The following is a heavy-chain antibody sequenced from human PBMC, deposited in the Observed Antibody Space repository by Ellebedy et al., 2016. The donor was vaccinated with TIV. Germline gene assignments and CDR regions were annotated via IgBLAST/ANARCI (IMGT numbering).Heavy chain of an antibody. D-gene: IGHD1-26*01. Sequence: PGGSLRLSCAASGFTFSKYVMHWVRQAPGKGLEWVAVISNDGTYTNYVDSVKGRFTMSRDNSKNTLSLQMSSLRPDDTAAYYCAREGSYYRAGDHWGQGTLVTVSS. V-gene: IGHV3-30*15. CDR1: GFTFSKYV. CDR2: ISNDGTYT. J-gene: IGHJ4*02. CDR3: AREGSYYRAGDH.